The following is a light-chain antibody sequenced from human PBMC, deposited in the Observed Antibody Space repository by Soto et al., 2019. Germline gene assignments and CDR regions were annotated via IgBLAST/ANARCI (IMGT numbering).Light chain of an antibody. V-gene: IGKV3-20*01. CDR1: RSVSSSY. CDR3: QQYGGSPRT. Sequence: EIVLTQSPGTLSLSPGERATLSCRASRSVSSSYLAWYQQKPGQAPRLLIYDASSRATGIPDRFSGSGSGTDFTLTISRLEPEDFAVYYCQQYGGSPRTFGQGTKVDIK. CDR2: DAS. J-gene: IGKJ1*01.